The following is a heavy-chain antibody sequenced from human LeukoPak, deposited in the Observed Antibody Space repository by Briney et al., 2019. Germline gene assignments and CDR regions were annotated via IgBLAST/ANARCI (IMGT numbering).Heavy chain of an antibody. D-gene: IGHD6-19*01. CDR3: ATFSSGRTFDY. V-gene: IGHV5-51*01. CDR2: IYPGDADT. CDR1: GYGFTSYW. Sequence: GESLKISCKGSGYGFTSYWTGWVRQMPGKGLEWMGIIYPGDADTRYSPSFQGQVTISADKSISTAYLQWSSLKASDTAMYYCATFSSGRTFDYWGQGTLVTVSS. J-gene: IGHJ4*02.